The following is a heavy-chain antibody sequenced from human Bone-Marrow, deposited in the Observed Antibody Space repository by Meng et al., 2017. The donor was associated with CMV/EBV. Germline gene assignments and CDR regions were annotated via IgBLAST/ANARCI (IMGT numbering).Heavy chain of an antibody. V-gene: IGHV4-34*01. J-gene: IGHJ4*02. CDR3: ARQRNYYDSSGYYQYYFDY. Sequence: QVQLPEWGAVLLQPSETLSRTCAVYGGSFSGYFWSWIRQPPGKGLEWIGEINHSGSTNYNPSLKSRVTISVDTSKNKFSLKLSSVTAADTAVYYCARQRNYYDSSGYYQYYFDYWGQGTLVTVSS. CDR2: INHSGST. CDR1: GGSFSGYF. D-gene: IGHD3-22*01.